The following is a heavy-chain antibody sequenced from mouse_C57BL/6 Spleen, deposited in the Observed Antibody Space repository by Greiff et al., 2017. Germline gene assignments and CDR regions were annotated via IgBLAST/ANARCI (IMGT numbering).Heavy chain of an antibody. J-gene: IGHJ4*01. CDR2: IDPSDSYT. D-gene: IGHD2-1*01. CDR1: GYTFTSYW. CDR3: AKAGNYYLYYAMDY. Sequence: QVQLQQPGAELVRPGTSVKLSCKASGYTFTSYWMHWVKQRPGQGLEWIGVIDPSDSYTNYNQKFKGKATLTVDTSSSTAYMQLSSLTSEDSAVYYCAKAGNYYLYYAMDYWGQGTSVTVSS. V-gene: IGHV1-59*01.